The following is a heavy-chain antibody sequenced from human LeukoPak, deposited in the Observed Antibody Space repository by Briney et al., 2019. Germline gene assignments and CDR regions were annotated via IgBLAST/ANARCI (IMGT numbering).Heavy chain of an antibody. D-gene: IGHD2-8*01. Sequence: ASVKVSCKASGYTFTSYAMNWVRQAPGQGLEWMGWINTNTGNPTYAQGFTGRFVFSLDTSVSTAYLQICSLKAEDTAVYYCARSPTDLYCTNGVCYLWSHWLDPWGQGTLVTVSS. CDR3: ARSPTDLYCTNGVCYLWSHWLDP. CDR2: INTNTGNP. CDR1: GYTFTSYA. J-gene: IGHJ5*02. V-gene: IGHV7-4-1*01.